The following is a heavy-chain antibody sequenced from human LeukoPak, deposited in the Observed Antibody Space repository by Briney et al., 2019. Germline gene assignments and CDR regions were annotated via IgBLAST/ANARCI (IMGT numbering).Heavy chain of an antibody. CDR3: ARGTMWTSGWYVY. CDR1: GGSISSGNYY. D-gene: IGHD6-19*01. J-gene: IGHJ4*02. V-gene: IGHV4-61*02. CDR2: IYTTGTT. Sequence: SETLSLTCTLSGGSISSGNYYWSWIRQPAGKGLEWIGRIYTTGTTNYNPSLESRVTISVDMSKNQFSLKLSSVTAADTAVYYCARGTMWTSGWYVYWGQGILVTVS.